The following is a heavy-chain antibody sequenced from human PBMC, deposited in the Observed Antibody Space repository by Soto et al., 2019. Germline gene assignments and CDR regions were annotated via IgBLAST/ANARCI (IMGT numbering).Heavy chain of an antibody. CDR2: ISGFSAGSAST. CDR3: GRVLLVVGLEAFAF. V-gene: IGHV3-23*01. Sequence: VQLLESGAGLVQPGGSLSLSCAASGFTFNSHAMHCVRHAPGKGLEWVSGISGFSAGSASTYFADYEKGSFIISRVNANHTLYLQTNTLRDEDTARLYSGRVLLVVGLEAFAFWGHGTVVSVPS. D-gene: IGHD3-16*02. J-gene: IGHJ3*01. CDR1: GFTFNSHA.